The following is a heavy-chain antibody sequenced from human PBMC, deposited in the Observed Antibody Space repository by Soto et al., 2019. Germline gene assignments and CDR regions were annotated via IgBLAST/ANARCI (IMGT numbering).Heavy chain of an antibody. D-gene: IGHD3-10*01. CDR2: INPNSGGT. CDR3: ARGYGSGSYYNFTPPLQRPLFDY. Sequence: ASVKVSCKASGYTFTGYYMHWVRQAPGQGLEWMGWINPNSGGTNYAQKFQGWVTMTRDTSISTAYMELSRLRSDDTAVYYCARGYGSGSYYNFTPPLQRPLFDYWGQGTLVTVPS. V-gene: IGHV1-2*04. CDR1: GYTFTGYY. J-gene: IGHJ4*02.